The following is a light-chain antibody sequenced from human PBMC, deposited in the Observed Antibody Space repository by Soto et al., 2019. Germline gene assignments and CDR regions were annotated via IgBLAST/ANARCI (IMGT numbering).Light chain of an antibody. CDR3: QQLNSYPLT. CDR2: DAS. Sequence: DIQVTQSPSSLSASVGDRVSITCRASLDIINDLDWYQQKPGKAPKRLIDDASTLQSGVPSRFSGSGSGTEFTLTISSLQPEDFATYYCQQLNSYPLTFGGGTKVDIK. V-gene: IGKV1-17*01. J-gene: IGKJ4*01. CDR1: LDIIND.